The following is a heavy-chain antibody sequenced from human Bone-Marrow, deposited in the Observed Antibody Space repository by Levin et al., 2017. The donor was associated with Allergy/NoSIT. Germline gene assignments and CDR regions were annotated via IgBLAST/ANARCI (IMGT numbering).Heavy chain of an antibody. V-gene: IGHV3-30*18. CDR2: ISYDGSNT. Sequence: PGGSLRLSCAASGFTFSSYGMHWVRQAPGKGLEWLAVISYDGSNTYYADSVKGRFPISRDHSQNTLYLQMKGLRAEDTAVYYCAKERHLDGFDSWGQGNRVTDSS. D-gene: IGHD3-3*02. CDR3: AKERHLDGFDS. J-gene: IGHJ5*01. CDR1: GFTFSSYG.